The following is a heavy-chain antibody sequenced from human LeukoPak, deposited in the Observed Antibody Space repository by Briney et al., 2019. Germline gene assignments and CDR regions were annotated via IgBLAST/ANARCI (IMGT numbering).Heavy chain of an antibody. Sequence: PGGSLRPSCAASGFTFSSYAMSWVRQAPGKWLEWVSVLYSDGTTYYADPVKGRFTVSRDNSKNMLYLQKNNLRAEDTAVYYCARAAYDSNGFTANHDYWGQGTLVTVSS. D-gene: IGHD5-18*01. CDR3: ARAAYDSNGFTANHDY. J-gene: IGHJ4*02. V-gene: IGHV3-53*01. CDR1: GFTFSSYA. CDR2: LYSDGTT.